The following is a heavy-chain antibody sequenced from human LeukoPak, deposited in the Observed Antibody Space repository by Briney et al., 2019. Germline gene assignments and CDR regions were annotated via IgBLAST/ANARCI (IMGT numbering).Heavy chain of an antibody. V-gene: IGHV3-30*02. J-gene: IGHJ4*02. CDR3: AKDPQKWESYFDY. CDR1: GFTFSSYG. D-gene: IGHD1-26*01. CDR2: IRYDGSNK. Sequence: GGSLRLSCAASGFTFSSYGMHWVRQAPGKGLEWVAFIRYDGSNKYYADSVKGRFTISRDNSKNTLYLQMNSLRAEDTAVYYCAKDPQKWESYFDYWGQGTLSPSPQ.